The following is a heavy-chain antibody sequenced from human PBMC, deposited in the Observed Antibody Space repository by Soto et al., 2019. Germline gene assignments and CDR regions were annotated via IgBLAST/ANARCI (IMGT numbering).Heavy chain of an antibody. Sequence: ASVKVSCKASGYTFTRYYMHWVRQAPGQGLEWMGIINPSGGSTSYAQKFQGRVTMTRETTTSTVYMELSSLRSEDTAVYYCARVEETAAGTANYDYWGQGTLVTVSS. V-gene: IGHV1-46*01. CDR3: ARVEETAAGTANYDY. CDR1: GYTFTRYY. J-gene: IGHJ4*02. D-gene: IGHD6-13*01. CDR2: INPSGGST.